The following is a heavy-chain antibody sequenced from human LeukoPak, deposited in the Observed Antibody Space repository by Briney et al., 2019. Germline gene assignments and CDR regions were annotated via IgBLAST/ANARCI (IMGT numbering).Heavy chain of an antibody. V-gene: IGHV1-18*01. Sequence: ASAKVSRKASGYDFINYGISWLRQAPGQGLEWMGWRSIYNGNTNYKLQGRVTMTIDTSTSTAYMEVRSLRSDDTAVYYCGRGGPFPSGSSSREYYLDYWGQGTLVIVSS. CDR3: GRGGPFPSGSSSREYYLDY. D-gene: IGHD6-6*01. J-gene: IGHJ4*02. CDR2: RSIYNGNT. CDR1: GYDFINYG.